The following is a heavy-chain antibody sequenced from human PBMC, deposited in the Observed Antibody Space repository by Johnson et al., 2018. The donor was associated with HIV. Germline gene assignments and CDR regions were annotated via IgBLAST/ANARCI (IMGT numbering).Heavy chain of an antibody. CDR3: ARDLTGSSDDYAFDI. CDR2: ISYDGSNK. D-gene: IGHD1-20*01. CDR1: GFTFSSYA. V-gene: IGHV3-30*04. J-gene: IGHJ3*02. Sequence: QVQLVESGGGLVQPGGSLRLSCAASGFTFSSYAMHWVRQAPGKGLEWVAVISYDGSNKYYADSVKGRFTISRDNSKNTLYLQMNSLRAEDTAVYYCARDLTGSSDDYAFDIWGQGTMVTVS.